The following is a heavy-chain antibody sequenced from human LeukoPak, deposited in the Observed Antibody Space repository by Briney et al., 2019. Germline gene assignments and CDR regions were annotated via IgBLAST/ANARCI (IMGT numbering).Heavy chain of an antibody. Sequence: PGGSLRLSCAASGFTFSSYAMSWVRQAPGKGLEWVSAISGSGGSTYHADSVKGRFTISRDNSKNTLYLQMNSLRAEDTAVYYCAKDQRAYGDYVPFDYWGQGTLVTVSS. CDR1: GFTFSSYA. D-gene: IGHD4-17*01. V-gene: IGHV3-23*01. CDR2: ISGSGGST. J-gene: IGHJ4*02. CDR3: AKDQRAYGDYVPFDY.